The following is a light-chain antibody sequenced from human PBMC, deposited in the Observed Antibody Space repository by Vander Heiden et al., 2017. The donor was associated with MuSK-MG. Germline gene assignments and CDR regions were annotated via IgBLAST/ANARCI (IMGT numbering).Light chain of an antibody. J-gene: IGKJ2*01. CDR2: GAS. V-gene: IGKV3-15*01. Sequence: EIVMTQSPATLSVSPGDRATLSCRASQSVSSNLAWYQQKPGQAPRLLIYGASTRATGIPARFSGSGSGTEFTLTISSLQPEDFAVYYCQQYNNWPTLYTFGQGTKLEIK. CDR3: QQYNNWPTLYT. CDR1: QSVSSN.